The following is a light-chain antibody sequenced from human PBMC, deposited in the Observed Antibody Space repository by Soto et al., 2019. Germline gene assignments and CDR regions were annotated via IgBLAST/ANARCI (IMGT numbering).Light chain of an antibody. CDR2: DAS. Sequence: PGERATLACRASPSVSNSLAWYQHKPGQAPRLLIYDASNRATGVPTRFSGSGSGTEFTLTISSLQSEDFAVYYCQQYNNWPPITFGQGTRLEIK. CDR1: PSVSNS. CDR3: QQYNNWPPIT. V-gene: IGKV3D-15*01. J-gene: IGKJ5*01.